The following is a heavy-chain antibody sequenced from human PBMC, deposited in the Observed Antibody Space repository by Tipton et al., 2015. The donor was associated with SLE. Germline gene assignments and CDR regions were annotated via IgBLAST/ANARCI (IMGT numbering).Heavy chain of an antibody. Sequence: QVQLVQSGAEVKKPGASVKVSCKASGYTFTRYAMHWVRQAPGQRLEWMGWINVDNGDTKYSQEFQGKVIITRDTSASTVYMELSSWRSEDMAVYYGAKRGAGYDMDLWGQGTTGTVSS. D-gene: IGHD1-26*01. J-gene: IGHJ6*02. CDR3: AKRGAGYDMDL. V-gene: IGHV1-3*03. CDR2: INVDNGDT. CDR1: GYTFTRYA.